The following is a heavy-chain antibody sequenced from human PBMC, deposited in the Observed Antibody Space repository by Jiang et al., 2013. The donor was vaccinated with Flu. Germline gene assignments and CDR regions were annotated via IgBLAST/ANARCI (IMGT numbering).Heavy chain of an antibody. CDR2: INTGNGDP. Sequence: SVKVSCTASAYSFTSYALTWVRQAPGQGLEWMGWINTGNGDPTYAQAFTGRFVFSSDTSVSTAYLHISDLKAEDTAVYYCAREGYYFDTTGSPRSHGLDVWGQGTAVTVSS. D-gene: IGHD3-22*01. J-gene: IGHJ6*02. CDR1: AYSFTSYA. CDR3: AREGYYFDTTGSPRSHGLDV. V-gene: IGHV7-4-1*02.